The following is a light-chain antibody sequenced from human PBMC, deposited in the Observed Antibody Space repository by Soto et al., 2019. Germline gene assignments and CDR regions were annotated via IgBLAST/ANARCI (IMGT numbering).Light chain of an antibody. Sequence: DIQMTQSPSSVSASVGDRVTITCRSSEDISTWLAWYQQKPWKAHKLLIYAASSLQSGVPSRFSGSGSGTDFTLTISSLQPEDFATYYGQHADSFPIITFGQGTRLEIK. V-gene: IGKV1-12*01. CDR2: AAS. J-gene: IGKJ5*01. CDR3: QHADSFPIIT. CDR1: EDISTW.